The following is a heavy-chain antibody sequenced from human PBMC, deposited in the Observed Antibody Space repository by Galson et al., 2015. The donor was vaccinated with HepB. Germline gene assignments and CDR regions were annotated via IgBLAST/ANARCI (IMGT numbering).Heavy chain of an antibody. D-gene: IGHD1-26*01. J-gene: IGHJ4*02. CDR1: GFTFSSYS. CDR2: ISGSGHST. CDR3: AREGGSDSLHYLDY. Sequence: LRLSCAASGFTFSSYSMTWVRQAPGEGLEWVSAISGSGHSTSHADSVKGRFTVSRDNSKDTLYLQISSLRAEDTALYYCAREGGSDSLHYLDYWGQGTLVTVSS. V-gene: IGHV3-23*01.